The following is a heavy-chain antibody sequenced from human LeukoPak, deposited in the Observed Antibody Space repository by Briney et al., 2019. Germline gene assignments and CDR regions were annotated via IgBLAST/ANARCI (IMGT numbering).Heavy chain of an antibody. V-gene: IGHV4-39*07. Sequence: SETLSLTCTVFGGSISGTHYYWTWIRQPPGKGLEWIGQIHHTGSTNYNPSLKSRVTISVDKSNNQFSLKLRSVTAADTAVYYCARDGGGSDCWGQGTLVTVSS. J-gene: IGHJ4*02. D-gene: IGHD2-15*01. CDR1: GGSISGTHYY. CDR3: ARDGGGSDC. CDR2: IHHTGST.